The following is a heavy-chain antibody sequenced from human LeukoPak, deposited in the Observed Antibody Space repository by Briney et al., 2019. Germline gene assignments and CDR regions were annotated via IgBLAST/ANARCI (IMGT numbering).Heavy chain of an antibody. J-gene: IGHJ4*02. CDR1: GFTFDDYA. D-gene: IGHD5-18*01. CDR3: AKDHGYSYGRGFDY. CDR2: ISWNSGSI. Sequence: GRSLRLSXAASGFTFDDYAMHWVRQAPGKGLEWLSGISWNSGSIGYADSVKGRFTISRDNAKNSLYLQMNSLRAEDMALYYCAKDHGYSYGRGFDYWGQGTLVTVSS. V-gene: IGHV3-9*03.